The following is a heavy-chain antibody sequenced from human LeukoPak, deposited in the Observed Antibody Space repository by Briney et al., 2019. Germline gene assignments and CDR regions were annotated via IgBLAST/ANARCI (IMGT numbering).Heavy chain of an antibody. V-gene: IGHV1-18*01. CDR2: ISTHNGNT. CDR3: ARGASYVILTGYSYFDY. Sequence: ASVKVSCKASGYTLTSYGISWVRQAPGQGLEWMGWISTHNGNTNYAQKFQGRVTMNTDTSTSTAYMELRSLRSDDTAVYYCARGASYVILTGYSYFDYWGQRTLVTVSS. J-gene: IGHJ4*02. D-gene: IGHD3-9*01. CDR1: GYTLTSYG.